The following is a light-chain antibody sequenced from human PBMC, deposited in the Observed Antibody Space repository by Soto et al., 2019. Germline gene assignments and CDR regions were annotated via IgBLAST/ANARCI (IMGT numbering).Light chain of an antibody. CDR1: ESLFGF. J-gene: IGKJ2*01. Sequence: DIVLTQSPATLSVSPGDRVTLSCRASESLFGFLAWYQQKPGQAPRLLMYGVSTRATGIPARFSGGGSATEFTRTISSLQSDDSAFYFCQSYNDWPFASGLGTRLEI. V-gene: IGKV3-15*01. CDR2: GVS. CDR3: QSYNDWPFA.